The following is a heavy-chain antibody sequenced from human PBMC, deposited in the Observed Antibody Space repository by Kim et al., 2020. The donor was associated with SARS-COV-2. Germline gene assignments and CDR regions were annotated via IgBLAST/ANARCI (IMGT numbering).Heavy chain of an antibody. CDR1: GLSFDDSA. V-gene: IGHV3-30-3*01. D-gene: IGHD2-21*01. CDR2: ISYDGRNK. Sequence: GGSLRLSCAASGLSFDDSAMNWVRQPPGKGLEWVAVISYDGRNKDYADSVKGRFTISRDNTKRTLYLQMNSLRVEDTAVYYCARGNCYGSVSLSDYYYGMDVWGQGNTVTVSS. CDR3: ARGNCYGSVSLSDYYYGMDV. J-gene: IGHJ6*02.